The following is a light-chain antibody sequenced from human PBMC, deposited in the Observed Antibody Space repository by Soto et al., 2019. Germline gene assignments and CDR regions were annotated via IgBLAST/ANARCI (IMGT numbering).Light chain of an antibody. CDR2: EGS. V-gene: IGLV2-23*03. Sequence: QSALTQPASVSGSPGQSITISCTGTSSDVGSYNPVSWYQQHPGKAPKLLIYEGSKRPSGVSNRFSGSKPGNTASLTISGLQAEDEADYYCCSYAGSSTFVVFGGGTKLTVL. CDR3: CSYAGSSTFVV. CDR1: SSDVGSYNP. J-gene: IGLJ2*01.